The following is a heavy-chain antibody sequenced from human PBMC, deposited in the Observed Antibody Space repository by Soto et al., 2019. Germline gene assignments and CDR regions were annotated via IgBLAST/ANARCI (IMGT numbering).Heavy chain of an antibody. CDR2: ISGSGGGT. CDR3: ARDVRKSPVY. CDR1: GFPFSGYA. J-gene: IGHJ4*02. Sequence: EVQLVESGGGLVQPGGSLRLSCAASGFPFSGYAMSWVRQAPGQGLEWVSAISGSGGGTYYADSVEGRFTISRDNSKNTLYLQMNSPRAEDTALYYCARDVRKSPVYWGQGTLVTVSS. D-gene: IGHD3-16*02. V-gene: IGHV3-23*04.